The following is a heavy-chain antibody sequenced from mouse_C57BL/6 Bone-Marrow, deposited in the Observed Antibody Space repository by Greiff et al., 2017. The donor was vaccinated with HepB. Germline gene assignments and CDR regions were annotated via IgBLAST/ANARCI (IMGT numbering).Heavy chain of an antibody. D-gene: IGHD1-1*01. J-gene: IGHJ2*01. Sequence: EVQRVESGGGLVQPGGSMKLSCAASGFTFSDAWMDWVRQSPEKGLEWVAEIRNKANNHATYYAESVKGRFTISRDDSKSSVYLQMNSLRAEDTGIYYCTAVVATGYFDYWGQGTTLTVSS. CDR3: TAVVATGYFDY. CDR2: IRNKANNHAT. CDR1: GFTFSDAW. V-gene: IGHV6-6*01.